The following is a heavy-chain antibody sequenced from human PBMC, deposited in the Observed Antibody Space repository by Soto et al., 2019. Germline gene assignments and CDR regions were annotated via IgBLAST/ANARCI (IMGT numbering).Heavy chain of an antibody. J-gene: IGHJ6*02. CDR1: GFTFSRYA. CDR3: AKETGYSYGFQPNALDV. CDR2: ISSRGDRT. D-gene: IGHD5-18*01. Sequence: GVLILSFAGSGFTFSRYAMNWVGKAPGKGLEWVSIISSRGDRTSYAESVKGRFTISRDDSKNTLFLHMKSLGAEDTAVYYCAKETGYSYGFQPNALDVWGQGTKVTVYS. V-gene: IGHV3-23*01.